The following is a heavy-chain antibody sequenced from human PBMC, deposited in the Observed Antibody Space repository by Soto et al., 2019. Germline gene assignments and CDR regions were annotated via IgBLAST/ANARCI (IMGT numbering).Heavy chain of an antibody. V-gene: IGHV1-3*01. CDR1: GYTFTSYA. D-gene: IGHD3-22*01. J-gene: IGHJ4*02. CDR2: INAGNGNT. Sequence: QVQLVQSGAEVKKPGASVKVSCKASGYTFTSYAMHWVRQAPGQRLEWMGRINAGNGNTKYSQKFQGRVTITRDTSASTAYMEVTTLTSEDTAVYYCARRNYYDIHAYWAQGTLVTVSS. CDR3: ARRNYYDIHAY.